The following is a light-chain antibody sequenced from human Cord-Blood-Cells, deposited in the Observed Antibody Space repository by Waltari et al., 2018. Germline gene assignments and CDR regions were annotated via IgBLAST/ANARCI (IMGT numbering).Light chain of an antibody. CDR2: DAS. CDR3: QQRSNWYT. V-gene: IGKV3-11*01. CDR1: QRVSSY. Sequence: EIVLTQSPATLSLYPGERATLSCRASQRVSSYLAWYQQKPGQAPRLLIYDASNRATGIRVRFSGRGSGTYFTLTISSLEPEDFAVYYFQQRSNWYTFGQGTKLEIK. J-gene: IGKJ2*01.